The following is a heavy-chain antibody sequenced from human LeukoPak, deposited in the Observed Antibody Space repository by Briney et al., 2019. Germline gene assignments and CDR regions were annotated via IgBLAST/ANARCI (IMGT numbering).Heavy chain of an antibody. CDR3: AELGITMIGGV. J-gene: IGHJ6*04. CDR2: ISSSGSNI. Sequence: GGSLRLSCAASGFTFDDYGMSWVRQAPGKGLEWVSYISSSGSNIKYADSVKGRFTISRDNAKNSLYLQMNSLRAEDTAVYYCAELGITMIGGVWGKGTTVTISS. D-gene: IGHD3-10*02. CDR1: GFTFDDYG. V-gene: IGHV3-48*03.